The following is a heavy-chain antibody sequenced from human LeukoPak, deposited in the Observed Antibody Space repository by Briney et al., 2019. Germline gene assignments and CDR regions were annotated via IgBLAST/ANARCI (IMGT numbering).Heavy chain of an antibody. CDR3: ARVGQQLGDFDY. V-gene: IGHV4-61*02. D-gene: IGHD6-13*01. J-gene: IGHJ4*02. CDR2: IYTSGST. Sequence: KASQTLSLTCTVSGGSISSGSYYWSWIRQPAGKGLEWIGRIYTSGSTNYNPSLKSRVTISVDTSKNQFSLKLNSVTAADTAVYYCARVGQQLGDFDYWGQGTLVTVSS. CDR1: GGSISSGSYY.